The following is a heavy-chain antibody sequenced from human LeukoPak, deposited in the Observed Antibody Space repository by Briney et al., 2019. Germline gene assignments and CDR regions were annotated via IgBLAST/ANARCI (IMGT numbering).Heavy chain of an antibody. CDR3: TRSEYTYCYDGSGYLIDY. Sequence: PGRSLRPSCTASGFTFGDYALTWVRQAPGKGLEWLGFIRSKTYGGTTELAASVEGRFTISRDDSKSIAYLQMNSLKTEDTAVYYCTRSEYTYCYDGSGYLIDYWGQGTLVTVSS. CDR2: IRSKTYGGTT. V-gene: IGHV3-49*04. J-gene: IGHJ4*02. D-gene: IGHD3-22*01. CDR1: GFTFGDYA.